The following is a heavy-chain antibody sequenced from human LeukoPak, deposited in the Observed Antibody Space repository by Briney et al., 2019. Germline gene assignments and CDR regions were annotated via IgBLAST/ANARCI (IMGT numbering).Heavy chain of an antibody. CDR1: GFTFSSYA. V-gene: IGHV3-23*01. Sequence: GGSLRLSCAASGFTFSSYAMSWVRQAPGKGLEWVSAISGSGGSTYYADSVKGRFTISRDNSKNTLYLQMNSLRAEDTAVYYCARANATYYDFWSGYPYLLPDYWGQGTLVTVSS. D-gene: IGHD3-3*01. J-gene: IGHJ4*02. CDR2: ISGSGGST. CDR3: ARANATYYDFWSGYPYLLPDY.